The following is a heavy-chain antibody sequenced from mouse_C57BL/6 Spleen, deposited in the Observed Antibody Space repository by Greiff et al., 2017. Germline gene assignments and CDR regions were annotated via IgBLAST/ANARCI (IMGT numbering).Heavy chain of an antibody. D-gene: IGHD2-3*01. J-gene: IGHJ2*01. CDR3: AREGYDGYYGGYFDY. CDR1: GFTFSDYG. V-gene: IGHV5-17*01. Sequence: DVKLVESGGGLVKPGGSLKLSCAASGFTFSDYGMHWVRQAPEKGLEWVAYISSGSSTIYYADTVKGRFTISRDNAKNTLFLQMTSLRSEDTAMYYCAREGYDGYYGGYFDYWGQGTTLTVSS. CDR2: ISSGSSTI.